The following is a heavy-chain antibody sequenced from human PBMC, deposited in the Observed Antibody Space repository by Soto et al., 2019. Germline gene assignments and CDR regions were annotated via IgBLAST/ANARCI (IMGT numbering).Heavy chain of an antibody. D-gene: IGHD6-13*01. J-gene: IGHJ4*02. CDR3: ARGLGDIAAAGTGY. V-gene: IGHV1-8*01. CDR1: GYTFTSYD. CDR2: MNPNSGNT. Sequence: QVQLVQSGAEVKKPGASVKVSCKASGYTFTSYDINWVRQATGQGLEWMGWMNPNSGNTGYAQKFQGKATMTRTTSIRTADMELSSRRSEDTAVYSCARGLGDIAAAGTGYWGQGTLVTVSS.